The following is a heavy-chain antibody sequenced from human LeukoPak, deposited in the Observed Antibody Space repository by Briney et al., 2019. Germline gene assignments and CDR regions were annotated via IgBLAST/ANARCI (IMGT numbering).Heavy chain of an antibody. CDR1: GYTFTDYY. V-gene: IGHV1-2*02. CDR3: ARETLITTSAFNM. Sequence: ASVKVSCKASGYTFTDYYLHWVRQAPGQGLEWMGWISPNSGGTHYAQKFQGRVTMTRDTSITTAYMELSRLRSGDTAVYYCARETLITTSAFNMWGQGTMVTVSS. D-gene: IGHD3-22*01. J-gene: IGHJ3*02. CDR2: ISPNSGGT.